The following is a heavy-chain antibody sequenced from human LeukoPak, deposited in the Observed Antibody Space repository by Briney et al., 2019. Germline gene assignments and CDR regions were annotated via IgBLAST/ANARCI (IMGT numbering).Heavy chain of an antibody. CDR2: INPNSGGT. CDR3: ARVVTISTPTDY. D-gene: IGHD3-3*01. V-gene: IGHV1-2*02. CDR1: GYTFTGYY. J-gene: IGHJ4*02. Sequence: ASVKVSCKASGYTFTGYYMHWVRQAPGQGLEWMGWINPNSGGTNYAQKFQGRVTMTRDTSISTAYMELRSLRSDDTAVYYCARVVTISTPTDYWGQGTLVTVSS.